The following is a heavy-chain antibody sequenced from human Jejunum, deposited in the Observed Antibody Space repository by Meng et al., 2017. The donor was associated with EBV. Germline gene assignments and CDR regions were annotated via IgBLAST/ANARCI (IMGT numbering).Heavy chain of an antibody. Sequence: QVQLKGSGPGLVKPSGTLSLTCAVSSGSIFSSNWWTWVRQPPGKGLEWIGEIYHSGSTNYNPSLKSRITMSLDKSKNQSSLKLRSVTAADTAVYYCASIHPSIDSWGPGTLVTVSS. CDR1: SGSIFSSNW. J-gene: IGHJ4*02. CDR2: IYHSGST. D-gene: IGHD2-21*01. CDR3: ASIHPSIDS. V-gene: IGHV4-4*02.